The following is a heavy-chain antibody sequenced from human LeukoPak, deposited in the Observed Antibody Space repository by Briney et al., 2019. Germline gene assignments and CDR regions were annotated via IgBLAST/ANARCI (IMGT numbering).Heavy chain of an antibody. J-gene: IGHJ4*02. CDR3: ARDLPGRYCSSTSCTGGDY. CDR2: IYYSGST. D-gene: IGHD2-2*01. CDR1: GGSISSGDYY. Sequence: SQTLSLTCTVSGGSISSGDYYWSWIRQPPGKGLEWIGYIYYSGSTYYNPSLKSRVTISVDTSKNQFSLKLSSVTAADTAVYYCARDLPGRYCSSTSCTGGDYWGQGTLVTVSS. V-gene: IGHV4-30-4*01.